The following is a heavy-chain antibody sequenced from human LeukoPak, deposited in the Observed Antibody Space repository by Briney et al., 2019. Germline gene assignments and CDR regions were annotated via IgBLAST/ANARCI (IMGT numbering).Heavy chain of an antibody. D-gene: IGHD3-3*01. CDR1: GGTFSSYA. CDR2: IIPIFGTA. J-gene: IGHJ5*02. CDR3: ARGDAHSYYDFWSGYGWFDP. V-gene: IGHV1-69*05. Sequence: SVTVSCKASGGTFSSYAISWVRQAPGQGLEWMGGIIPIFGTANYVQKFQGRVTITTDESTSTAYMELSSLRSEDTAVYYCARGDAHSYYDFWSGYGWFDPWGQGTLVTVSS.